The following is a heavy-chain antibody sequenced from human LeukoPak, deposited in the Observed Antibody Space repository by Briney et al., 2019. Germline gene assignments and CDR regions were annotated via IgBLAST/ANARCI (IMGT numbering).Heavy chain of an antibody. CDR1: GFTFSSYS. J-gene: IGHJ4*02. CDR3: ARDPVGAIDY. CDR2: ISSSSSYI. D-gene: IGHD1-26*01. Sequence: GGSLRLSCAASGFTFSSYSMNWVRQAPGKGLEWASSISSSSSYIYYADSVKGRFTISRDNAKNSLYLQMNGLRAEDTAVYYCARDPVGAIDYWGQGTLVTVSS. V-gene: IGHV3-21*01.